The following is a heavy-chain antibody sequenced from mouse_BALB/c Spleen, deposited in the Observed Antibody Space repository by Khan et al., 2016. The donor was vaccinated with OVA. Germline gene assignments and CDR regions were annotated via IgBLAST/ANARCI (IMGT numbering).Heavy chain of an antibody. CDR2: ILGGGGT. V-gene: IGHV2-6-4*01. CDR3: ARAYYRYDGYYAVDY. D-gene: IGHD2-14*01. CDR1: GFSFSRYN. Sequence: QVQLKESEPGLVAPSPSLSITCPVSGFSFSRYNIHWVRQPPGKGLECLGMILGGGGTIYNSTLKSNVKISKDKSKSQVYLKRNSLQTDDTAMYYCARAYYRYDGYYAVDYWGQGTTVTVSS. J-gene: IGHJ4*01.